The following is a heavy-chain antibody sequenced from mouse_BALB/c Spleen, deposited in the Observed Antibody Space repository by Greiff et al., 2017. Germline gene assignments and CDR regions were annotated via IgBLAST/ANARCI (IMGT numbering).Heavy chain of an antibody. CDR3: ARRPLAY. J-gene: IGHJ3*01. V-gene: IGHV3-2*02. CDR2: ISYSGST. Sequence: EVKLMESGPGLVKPSQSLSLTCTVTGYSITSDYAWNWIRQFPGNKLEWMGYISYSGSTSYNPSLKSRISITRDTSKNQFFLQLNSVTTEDTATYYCARRPLAYWGQGTLVTVSA. CDR1: GYSITSDYA.